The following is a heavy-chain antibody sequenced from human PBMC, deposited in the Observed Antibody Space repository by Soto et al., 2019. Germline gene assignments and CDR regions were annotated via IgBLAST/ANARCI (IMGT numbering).Heavy chain of an antibody. D-gene: IGHD2-21*02. J-gene: IGHJ4*02. V-gene: IGHV1-46*01. CDR1: GDTFTDYY. CDR3: ARGGHVVVVTAALDY. Sequence: QVQLMQSGAEVKKPGASVKVSCKASGDTFTDYYIHWVRQAPGQGLEWMGTVNPSGGHTTYAQHFLGRVTXTWXXSXSTLYMELTSLRSEDTAVYYCARGGHVVVVTAALDYWGQGTLVTVSS. CDR2: VNPSGGHT.